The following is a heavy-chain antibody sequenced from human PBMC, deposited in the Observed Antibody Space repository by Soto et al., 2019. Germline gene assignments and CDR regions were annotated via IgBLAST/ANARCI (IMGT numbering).Heavy chain of an antibody. J-gene: IGHJ6*02. D-gene: IGHD3-3*01. CDR3: ARESKFDFWRTALDV. CDR1: GDTFTTYD. V-gene: IGHV1-8*01. Sequence: ASVKVSCKDSGDTFTTYDINWVRQAPGQGLEWMGWMDPNSGSTGYAQNFLGRITMTRNISRNTAHMELNSLQSEDTAVYYCARESKFDFWRTALDVWGQGTTVTVSS. CDR2: MDPNSGST.